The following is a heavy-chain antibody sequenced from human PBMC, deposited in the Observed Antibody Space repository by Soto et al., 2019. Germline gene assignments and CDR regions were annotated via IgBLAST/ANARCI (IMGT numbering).Heavy chain of an antibody. CDR3: AKENAGQGYTSIEH. D-gene: IGHD3-16*02. Sequence: QVQLVESGGGVVQPGRSLRLSCGASGFTFSGYGMHWVRHAPGKGLEWVAVISYDGEHQYYRDSMKGRFTISRDNSKNTLYLQMNRLRVEDTAVYDCAKENAGQGYTSIEHWGQVTLVTISS. CDR2: ISYDGEHQ. CDR1: GFTFSGYG. J-gene: IGHJ4*02. V-gene: IGHV3-30*18.